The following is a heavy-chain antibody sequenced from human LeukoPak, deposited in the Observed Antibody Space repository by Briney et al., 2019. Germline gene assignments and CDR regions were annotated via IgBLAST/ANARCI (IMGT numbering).Heavy chain of an antibody. J-gene: IGHJ4*02. Sequence: GGSLRLSCAASGFTFSSYAMHWVRQAPGKGLEWVAVISYDGSNKYYADSVKGRFTISRDNSKNTLYLQMNSLRAEDTAVYYCARRGSALWSGYPIDYWGQGTLVTVSS. CDR1: GFTFSSYA. CDR2: ISYDGSNK. D-gene: IGHD3-3*01. V-gene: IGHV3-30-3*01. CDR3: ARRGSALWSGYPIDY.